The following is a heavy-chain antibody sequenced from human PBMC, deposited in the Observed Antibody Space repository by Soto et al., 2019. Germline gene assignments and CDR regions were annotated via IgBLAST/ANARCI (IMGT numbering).Heavy chain of an antibody. CDR1: GASITSADYF. V-gene: IGHV4-31*02. CDR3: MRGASLYDI. J-gene: IGHJ3*02. CDR2: ISYSGNT. D-gene: IGHD6-6*01. Sequence: QVQLHESGPGLVKPSQTLALTCTVSGASITSADYFWSWIRQHPGKGLEWIGYISYSGNTNYNPSLRSRLIISLATYMNPFSLKMTSVSAADTAVSYCMRGASLYDIWGQGTMVTVSS.